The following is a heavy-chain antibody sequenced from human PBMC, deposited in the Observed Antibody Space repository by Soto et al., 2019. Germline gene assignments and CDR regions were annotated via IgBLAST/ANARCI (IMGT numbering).Heavy chain of an antibody. J-gene: IGHJ4*02. CDR2: IHPTGSS. V-gene: IGHV4-59*11. CDR3: ARGNGDPTWRANYCEC. Sequence: LSLTLTVTGGSISYQYWSWIRQPPGKGREWIGYIHPTGSSCHNPSLKSRVNISLDTSKNQISLRLSSVSAADTAIYYCARGNGDPTWRANYCECSGQRALVSASS. CDR1: GGSISYQY. D-gene: IGHD3-3*01.